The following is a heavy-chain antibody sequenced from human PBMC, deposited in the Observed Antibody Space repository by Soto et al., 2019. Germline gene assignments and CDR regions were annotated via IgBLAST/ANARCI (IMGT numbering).Heavy chain of an antibody. CDR2: ISGSSSYI. CDR1: GFTFSRYS. CDR3: ARDFRNYGFWSGYYDY. J-gene: IGHJ4*02. D-gene: IGHD3-3*01. V-gene: IGHV3-21*01. Sequence: RGSLRLSCAASGFTFSRYSMNWVRQAPGKGLEWVSSISGSSSYIYHANSVKGRFTISRDNAKNSLYLQMDSLRAEDTAVYYCARDFRNYGFWSGYYDYWGQGTLVTVSS.